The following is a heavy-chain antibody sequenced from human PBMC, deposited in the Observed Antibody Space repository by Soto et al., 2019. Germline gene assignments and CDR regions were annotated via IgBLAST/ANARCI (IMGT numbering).Heavy chain of an antibody. Sequence: QVQLVESGGGVVQPGRSLRLSCAASGFTFSAYGMHWVSQAPGKGLEWLAMIYYDGNNKYYADSVEGRFTISRDNSKNTLYPQMSSLRAEDTAVYYCARVGGTVTSDYWGQGTLVTVSS. V-gene: IGHV3-33*01. CDR2: IYYDGNNK. J-gene: IGHJ4*02. CDR3: ARVGGTVTSDY. CDR1: GFTFSAYG. D-gene: IGHD4-17*01.